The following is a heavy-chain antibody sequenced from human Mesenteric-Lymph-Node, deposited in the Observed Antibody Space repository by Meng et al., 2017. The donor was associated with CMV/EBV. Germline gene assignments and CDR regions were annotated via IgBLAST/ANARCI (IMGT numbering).Heavy chain of an antibody. CDR2: ISPVFGTT. Sequence: AVKVSCKASGGTSSSYAVSGVRQAPRQGLEWMGGISPVFGTTHYPRKFQGRVTMTTDTSTSTANMELRSLRSDDTAVYYCARDLTGYCSNNKCKKPWFDPWGQGTLVTVSS. CDR1: GGTSSSYA. J-gene: IGHJ5*02. V-gene: IGHV1-69*05. D-gene: IGHD2-2*01. CDR3: ARDLTGYCSNNKCKKPWFDP.